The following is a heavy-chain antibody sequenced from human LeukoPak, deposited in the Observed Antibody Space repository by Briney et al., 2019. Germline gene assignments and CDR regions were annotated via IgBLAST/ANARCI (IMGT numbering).Heavy chain of an antibody. CDR1: GYTFTGYY. D-gene: IGHD5-18*01. V-gene: IGHV1-2*02. Sequence: GASVKVSCKASGYTFTGYYMHWVRQAPGQGLEWMGWINPNSGGTNYAQKFQGRVTMTRDTSIGTAYMELSRLRSDDTAVYYCAREPVDTAMVTTLDGNYWGQGTLVTVSS. CDR2: INPNSGGT. CDR3: AREPVDTAMVTTLDGNY. J-gene: IGHJ4*02.